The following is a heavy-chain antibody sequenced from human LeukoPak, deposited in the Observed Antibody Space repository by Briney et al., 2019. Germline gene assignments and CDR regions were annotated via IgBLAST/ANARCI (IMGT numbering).Heavy chain of an antibody. CDR1: GYTFTSYG. CDR3: ARQVDTSMALPDY. V-gene: IGHV1-18*01. Sequence: ASVKVSCKTSGYTFTSYGVSWVRQAPGQRLEWMGWISTYNYSTNYAQKFRGRVTLTKDTSTSTVYMELRSLRFDDTAIYYCARQVDTSMALPDYWGQGTLVTVSS. CDR2: ISTYNYST. J-gene: IGHJ4*02. D-gene: IGHD5-18*01.